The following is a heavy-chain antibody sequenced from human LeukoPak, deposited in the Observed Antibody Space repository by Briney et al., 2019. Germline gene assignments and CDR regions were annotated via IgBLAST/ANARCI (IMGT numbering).Heavy chain of an antibody. CDR3: ARDRRRGSTTLDV. J-gene: IGHJ6*02. V-gene: IGHV4-39*07. Sequence: SETLSLTCTVSGGSISSSSYYWGWIRQPPGKGLEWIGSIYYSGSTYYNPSLKSRVTISVDTSKNQFSLKLSSVTAADTAVYYCARDRRRGSTTLDVWGQGTTVTVSS. CDR2: IYYSGST. CDR1: GGSISSSSYY. D-gene: IGHD2-2*01.